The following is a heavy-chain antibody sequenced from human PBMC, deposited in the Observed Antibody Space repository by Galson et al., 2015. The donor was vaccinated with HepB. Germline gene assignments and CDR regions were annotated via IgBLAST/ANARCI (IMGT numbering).Heavy chain of an antibody. Sequence: SVKVSCKASGGTFSSYGISWVRQAPGQGLEWMGGIIPMFGTANFAQKFQGRVTMTADESTRTAYMELSSLRSEDTAVYFCARTMPEGQLYYFDYWGQGTLVTVSS. J-gene: IGHJ4*02. D-gene: IGHD2-15*01. V-gene: IGHV1-69*13. CDR2: IIPMFGTA. CDR3: ARTMPEGQLYYFDY. CDR1: GGTFSSYG.